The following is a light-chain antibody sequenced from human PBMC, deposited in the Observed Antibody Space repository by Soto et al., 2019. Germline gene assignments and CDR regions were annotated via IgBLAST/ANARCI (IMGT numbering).Light chain of an antibody. CDR1: QDIGNS. Sequence: DIQMTQSPSSLSASVGDRVTITCQASQDIGNSLNWYQQRPGRAPKLLIYDASNLEIGVPSRFSGSGSGEDFTFTISSLQPEDIGTYYCQKYDNLPLFTFGQGTKLEIK. CDR3: QKYDNLPLFT. J-gene: IGKJ2*01. CDR2: DAS. V-gene: IGKV1-33*01.